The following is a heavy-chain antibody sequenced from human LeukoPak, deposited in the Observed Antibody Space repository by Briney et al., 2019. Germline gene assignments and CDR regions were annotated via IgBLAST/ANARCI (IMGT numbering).Heavy chain of an antibody. Sequence: SGTLSLTCAVSGGSISSNNWWGWVRQPPGKGLEWIGEIYHSGSPNYNPSLKSRVTISVDTSKNQFSLKLSSVTAADTAVYYCARGFAVAGNGEDFDYWGQGTLVTVSS. CDR3: ARGFAVAGNGEDFDY. CDR2: IYHSGSP. CDR1: GGSISSNNW. V-gene: IGHV4-4*02. D-gene: IGHD6-19*01. J-gene: IGHJ4*02.